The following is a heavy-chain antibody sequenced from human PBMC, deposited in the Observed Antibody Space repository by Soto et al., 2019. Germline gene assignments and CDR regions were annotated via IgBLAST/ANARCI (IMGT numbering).Heavy chain of an antibody. CDR2: ISAYNGNT. V-gene: IGHV1-18*01. D-gene: IGHD5-18*01. CDR3: ATRGYSYGQLDY. CDR1: GYTFTSYG. J-gene: IGHJ4*02. Sequence: ASVKVSCTASGYTFTSYGISWVRQAPGQGLEWMGWISAYNGNTNYAQKLQGRVTMTTDTSTSTAYMELRSLRSDDTAVYYCATRGYSYGQLDYWGQGTLVTVSS.